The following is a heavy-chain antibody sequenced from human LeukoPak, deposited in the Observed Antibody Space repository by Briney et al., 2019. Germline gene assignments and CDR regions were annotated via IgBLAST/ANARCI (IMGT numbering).Heavy chain of an antibody. CDR1: GGSISSYY. J-gene: IGHJ5*02. CDR3: ARREAAASFWP. Sequence: SETLPLTCTVSGGSISSYYWSWIRQPPGKGLEWIGYIYYSGSTNYNPSLKSRVTISVDTSKNQFSLKLSSVTAADTAVYYCARREAAASFWPWGQGTLVTVSS. CDR2: IYYSGST. D-gene: IGHD6-13*01. V-gene: IGHV4-59*01.